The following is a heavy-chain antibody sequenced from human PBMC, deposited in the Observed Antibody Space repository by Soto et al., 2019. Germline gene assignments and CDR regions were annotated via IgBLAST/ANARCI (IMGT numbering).Heavy chain of an antibody. J-gene: IGHJ5*02. V-gene: IGHV4-31*03. CDR3: ARGKNWFDH. CDR1: GYSLSSGGHY. Sequence: TLSLTCTVSGYSLSSGGHYWSWIRQHPGKGLEWIGHIYDSVNTYYSPSLRSRVTISADMSKNQFSLKLSSVTAADTAVYYCARGKNWFDHWGQGTLVTVSS. CDR2: IYDSVNT.